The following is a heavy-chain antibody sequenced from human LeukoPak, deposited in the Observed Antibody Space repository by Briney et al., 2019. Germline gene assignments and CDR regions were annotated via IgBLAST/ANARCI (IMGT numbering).Heavy chain of an antibody. D-gene: IGHD1-26*01. CDR1: GFTFSTYA. V-gene: IGHV3-21*01. J-gene: IGHJ3*02. CDR3: ARGGIITSYAFEI. Sequence: GGSLRLSCAASGFTFSTYAISWVRRAPGKGLEWVSCVSSTSNYIFYADSVRGRFTISRDNAKNSLYLQMDSLRAEDTAVYYCARGGIITSYAFEIWGQGAMVTVSS. CDR2: VSSTSNYI.